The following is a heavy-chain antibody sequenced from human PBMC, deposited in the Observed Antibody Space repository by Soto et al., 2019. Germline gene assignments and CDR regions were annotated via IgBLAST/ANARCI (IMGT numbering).Heavy chain of an antibody. D-gene: IGHD4-17*01. Sequence: EVQLVESGGGLIQPGGSLRLSCAASGFTVSSNYMSWVRQAPGKGLEWVSVIYSGGSTYYADSVKGRFTISRDNSKNTLYLQMNRLRAEDTAVYYCAREAYGDYVGGFDYWGQGTLVTVSS. CDR2: IYSGGST. J-gene: IGHJ4*02. CDR3: AREAYGDYVGGFDY. V-gene: IGHV3-53*01. CDR1: GFTVSSNY.